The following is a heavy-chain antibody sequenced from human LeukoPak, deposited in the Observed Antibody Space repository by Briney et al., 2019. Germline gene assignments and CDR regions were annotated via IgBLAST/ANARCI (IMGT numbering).Heavy chain of an antibody. D-gene: IGHD4-17*01. J-gene: IGHJ2*01. Sequence: PSETLSPTCTVSGGSISSYFLTWVRQSAGKGLEFIGRLRPTDGYTNYNPSLKSRVTMSLDTSKNQLSLKLTSVTAADTAVYYCSRDGALDYGDYWYFDLWGRGTLLTVSS. CDR1: GGSISSYF. V-gene: IGHV4-4*07. CDR2: LRPTDGYT. CDR3: SRDGALDYGDYWYFDL.